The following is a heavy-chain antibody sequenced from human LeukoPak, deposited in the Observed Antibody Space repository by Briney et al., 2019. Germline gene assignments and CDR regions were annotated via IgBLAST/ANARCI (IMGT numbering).Heavy chain of an antibody. J-gene: IGHJ3*02. D-gene: IGHD3-3*01. CDR1: GFSLSTSGVG. CDR2: IYWNDDK. Sequence: SGPTLVKPTQTLTLTCTFSGFSLSTSGVGVGWIRQPPGKALEWLALIYWNDDKRYGPSLKSRLTITKDTSKNQVVLTMTNMDPVDTATYYCAHRRKVLRFLEWLNSYDAFDIWGQGTMVTVSS. V-gene: IGHV2-5*01. CDR3: AHRRKVLRFLEWLNSYDAFDI.